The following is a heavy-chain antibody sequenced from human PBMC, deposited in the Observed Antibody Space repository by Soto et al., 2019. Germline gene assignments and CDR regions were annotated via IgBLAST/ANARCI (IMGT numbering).Heavy chain of an antibody. CDR1: GFTFSSYA. CDR3: AKDWGYYYDSSGYSAFDY. D-gene: IGHD3-22*01. V-gene: IGHV3-23*01. J-gene: IGHJ4*02. Sequence: PGGSLRLSCAASGFTFSSYAMSWVRQAPGKGLEWVSAISGSGGSTYYADSVKGRFTISRDNSKNTLYLQMNSLRAEDTAVYYCAKDWGYYYDSSGYSAFDYWGQGTLVTVSS. CDR2: ISGSGGST.